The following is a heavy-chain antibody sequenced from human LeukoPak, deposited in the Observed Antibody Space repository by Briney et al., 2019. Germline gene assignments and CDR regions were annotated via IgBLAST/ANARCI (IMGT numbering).Heavy chain of an antibody. CDR1: GFTFSSHS. CDR3: AKRSLHYYDSSGYYPFDY. J-gene: IGHJ4*02. CDR2: ISSSSSTI. V-gene: IGHV3-48*01. D-gene: IGHD3-22*01. Sequence: GGSLRLSCAASGFTFSSHSMNWVRQAPGKGLEWVSYISSSSSTIYYADSVKGRFTISRDNSKNTLYLQMNSLRAEDMAVYYCAKRSLHYYDSSGYYPFDYWGQGTLVTVSS.